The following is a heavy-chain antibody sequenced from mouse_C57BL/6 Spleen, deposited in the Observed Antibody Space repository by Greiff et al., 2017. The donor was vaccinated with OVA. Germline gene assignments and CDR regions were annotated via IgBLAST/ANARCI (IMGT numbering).Heavy chain of an antibody. J-gene: IGHJ2*01. CDR2: ISSGGSYT. V-gene: IGHV5-6*01. D-gene: IGHD1-1*01. CDR1: GFTFSSYG. CDR3: ARQDYYGSQYYFDY. Sequence: EVKLVESGGDLVKPGGSLKLSCAASGFTFSSYGMSWVRQTPDKRLEWVATISSGGSYTYYTDSVKGRFTISRDNAKNTLYMQMSSLKSEDTAMYYCARQDYYGSQYYFDYWGQGTTLTVSS.